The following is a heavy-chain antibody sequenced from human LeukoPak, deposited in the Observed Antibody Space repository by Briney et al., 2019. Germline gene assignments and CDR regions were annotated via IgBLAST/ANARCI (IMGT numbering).Heavy chain of an antibody. Sequence: SVKVSCNASRGTFSSYAISWVRQAPGQGLEWMGRIIPIFGTANYAQKFQGRVTIATDESTSTAYMELSSLRSEDTAVYYCARVVPATSYYYYYYMDVWGKGTTVTVSS. D-gene: IGHD2-2*01. V-gene: IGHV1-69*05. CDR2: IIPIFGTA. CDR1: RGTFSSYA. J-gene: IGHJ6*03. CDR3: ARVVPATSYYYYYYMDV.